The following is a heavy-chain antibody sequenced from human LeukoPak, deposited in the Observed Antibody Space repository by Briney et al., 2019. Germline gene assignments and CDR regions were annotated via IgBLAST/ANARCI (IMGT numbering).Heavy chain of an antibody. CDR1: GGSICSYY. D-gene: IGHD3-22*01. Sequence: SETLSLTCTVSGGSICSYYWRWMRQPPGEGLEWIGFIYHSGSTNYNPSLKSRVTISVDTSTNQFSLKMKSVTAADTAVYYCAKHSFDSGDYFDGWGQGTLVTVSS. J-gene: IGHJ4*02. CDR2: IYHSGST. CDR3: AKHSFDSGDYFDG. V-gene: IGHV4-59*08.